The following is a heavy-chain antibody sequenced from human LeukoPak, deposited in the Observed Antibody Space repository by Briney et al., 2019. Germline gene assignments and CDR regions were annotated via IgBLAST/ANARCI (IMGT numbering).Heavy chain of an antibody. Sequence: GGSLRLSCAASGFTFSTYWMHWVRQAPGKGLLWVSRINGVGTSTKYADSVKGRFTISRDNARHTLYLQMNSLRAEDTAVYYCARASTTVPNLLDYWGQGTLVTVSS. J-gene: IGHJ4*02. V-gene: IGHV3-74*03. CDR2: INGVGTST. CDR1: GFTFSTYW. D-gene: IGHD4-17*01. CDR3: ARASTTVPNLLDY.